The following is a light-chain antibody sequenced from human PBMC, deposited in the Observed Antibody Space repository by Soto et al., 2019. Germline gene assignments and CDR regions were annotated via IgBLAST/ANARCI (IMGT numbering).Light chain of an antibody. V-gene: IGLV2-11*01. J-gene: IGLJ2*01. Sequence: QSALTQPRSVSGSPGQSVTLSCTGTSSDFGGYHYVSWYQHHPGKAPKIIIYDVNKRPSGVPDRFSGSKSGNTASLTISGLQTEEEADYYCCSYAGSYTLVFGGGTKLTVL. CDR2: DVN. CDR1: SSDFGGYHY. CDR3: CSYAGSYTLV.